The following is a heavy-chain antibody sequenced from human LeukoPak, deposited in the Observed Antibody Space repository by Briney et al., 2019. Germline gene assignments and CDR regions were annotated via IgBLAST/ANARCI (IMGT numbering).Heavy chain of an antibody. CDR2: KNPVSGNA. V-gene: IGHV1-8*01. CDR1: GYTFTNFE. J-gene: IGHJ4*02. CDR3: ARAPMGVAPLY. D-gene: IGHD1-26*01. Sequence: ALAKVSCKASGYTFTNFEINWVRQAPGQGLEWMGWKNPVSGNAGSAQKFQGRVSLTRDTSITTAYMELSSLRSDDTAFYYCARAPMGVAPLYWGQGTLVTVSS.